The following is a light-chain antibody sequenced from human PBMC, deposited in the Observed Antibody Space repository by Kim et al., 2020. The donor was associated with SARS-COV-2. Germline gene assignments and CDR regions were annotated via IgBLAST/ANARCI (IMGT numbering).Light chain of an antibody. CDR3: QQYYSYPALT. Sequence: ASPRDRFTITCRSRQGISSSLAWYQQKPGKAPKLLIYAASTLQSGVPSRFSGSGSGTDFTLTISCLQSEDFATYYCQQYYSYPALTFGGGTKLEI. CDR2: AAS. V-gene: IGKV1-8*01. CDR1: QGISSS. J-gene: IGKJ4*01.